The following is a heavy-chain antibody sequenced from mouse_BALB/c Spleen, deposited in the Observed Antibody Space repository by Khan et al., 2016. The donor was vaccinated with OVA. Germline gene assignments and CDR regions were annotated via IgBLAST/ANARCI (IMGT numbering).Heavy chain of an antibody. CDR3: VRDGAYHRNDGWFAY. Sequence: VQLQESGAELARPGASVKMSCKASGYTFTSYTIHWIKLRPGQGLEWIGFINPSNGYTNYNQTFKDKATCTADKSSTTVYMQLSSLTSDDSAVYNCVRDGAYHRNDGWFAYWGQGTLVTVSA. CDR1: GYTFTSYT. D-gene: IGHD2-14*01. CDR2: INPSNGYT. V-gene: IGHV1-4*01. J-gene: IGHJ3*01.